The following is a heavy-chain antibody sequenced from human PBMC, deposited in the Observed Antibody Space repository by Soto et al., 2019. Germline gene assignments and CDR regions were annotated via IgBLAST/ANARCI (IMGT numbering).Heavy chain of an antibody. CDR3: ARHSCSSTSCHHSYYYYYMDV. CDR1: GYSFTSYW. Sequence: GESLKISCKGSGYSFTSYWIGWVRQMPGKGLERMGIIYPGDSDTRYSPSFQGQVTISADKSISTAYLQWSSLKASDTAMYYCARHSCSSTSCHHSYYYYYMDVWGKGTTVTVSS. CDR2: IYPGDSDT. V-gene: IGHV5-51*01. D-gene: IGHD2-2*01. J-gene: IGHJ6*03.